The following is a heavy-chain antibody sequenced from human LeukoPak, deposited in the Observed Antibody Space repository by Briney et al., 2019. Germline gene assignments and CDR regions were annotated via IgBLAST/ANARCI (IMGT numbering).Heavy chain of an antibody. J-gene: IGHJ3*02. Sequence: QPGGSLRLSCAASGFTFRSYWMNWVRQAPGKGLEWVAFIRYDGSNKYYADSVKGRFTISRDNSKNTLYLQMNSLRAEDTAVYYCAKDVGSWSLEAFDIWGQGTMVTVSS. CDR3: AKDVGSWSLEAFDI. CDR2: IRYDGSNK. V-gene: IGHV3-30*02. CDR1: GFTFRSYW. D-gene: IGHD6-13*01.